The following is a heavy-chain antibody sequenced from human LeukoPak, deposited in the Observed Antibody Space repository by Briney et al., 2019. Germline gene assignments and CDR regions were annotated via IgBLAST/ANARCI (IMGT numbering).Heavy chain of an antibody. CDR3: ARGLLWCGGAGPEMDWFVP. J-gene: IGHJ5*02. Sequence: PSETLSLTCAVYGGSFSGYYWSWIRQPPGKGLEWIGEINHSGSTNYNPSLKSRVTISVDTSKNQFSLKLSSVTAADTAVYYCARGLLWCGGAGPEMDWFVPWGQRTLVTVSS. CDR2: INHSGST. D-gene: IGHD3-10*01. CDR1: GGSFSGYY. V-gene: IGHV4-34*01.